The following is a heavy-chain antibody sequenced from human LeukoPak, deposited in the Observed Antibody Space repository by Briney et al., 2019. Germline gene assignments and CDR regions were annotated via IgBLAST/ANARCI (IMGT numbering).Heavy chain of an antibody. CDR2: IYHRGST. CDR1: GGSISSYNW. Sequence: PSGTLSLTCAVSGGSISSYNWWSWVRQPPGKGLEWIGEIYHRGSTNYNPSLKSRVTISVDTSKNQFSLKLSSVTAADTAVYYCARDYEGYCSSTSCYTGLWGQGTLVTVSS. J-gene: IGHJ4*02. D-gene: IGHD2-2*02. CDR3: ARDYEGYCSSTSCYTGL. V-gene: IGHV4-4*02.